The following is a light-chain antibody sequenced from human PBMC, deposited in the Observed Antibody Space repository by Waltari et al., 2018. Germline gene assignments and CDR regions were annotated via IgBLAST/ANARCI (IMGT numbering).Light chain of an antibody. V-gene: IGKV3-20*01. J-gene: IGKJ1*01. CDR3: EHYVRLPVS. CDR2: GAS. Sequence: SCRASQSVRRSLAWYQQKRGQAPGLRIYGASSRATGVPDRFSGSGSGTDFSLTSSRLEAEDCAVYYCEHYVRLPVSFGQGTKVEMK. CDR1: QSVRRS.